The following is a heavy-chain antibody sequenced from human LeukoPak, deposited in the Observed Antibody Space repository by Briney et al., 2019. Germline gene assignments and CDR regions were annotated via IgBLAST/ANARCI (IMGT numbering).Heavy chain of an antibody. J-gene: IGHJ4*02. Sequence: PGGSLRLSCAASGFTFSSYSMNWVRQAPGKGLEWVSSISSSSSYIYYADSVKGRFTISRDNAKNSLYLQMNSLRAEDTAVYYCAKAARLWGIFDYWGQGTLVTVSS. V-gene: IGHV3-21*04. D-gene: IGHD6-6*01. CDR2: ISSSSSYI. CDR1: GFTFSSYS. CDR3: AKAARLWGIFDY.